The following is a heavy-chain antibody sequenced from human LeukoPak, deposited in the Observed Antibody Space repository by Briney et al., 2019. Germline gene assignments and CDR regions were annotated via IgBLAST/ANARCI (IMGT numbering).Heavy chain of an antibody. V-gene: IGHV3-30*02. CDR3: ARSTHFDWLYFDY. CDR1: GFTFSSYG. Sequence: GGSLRLSCAASGFTFSSYGMHWVRQAPGKGLEWVAFIRYDGSNKYYADSVKGRFTISRDNSKNTLYLQMNSLRAEDTAVYYCARSTHFDWLYFDYWGQGTLVTVSS. CDR2: IRYDGSNK. D-gene: IGHD3-9*01. J-gene: IGHJ4*02.